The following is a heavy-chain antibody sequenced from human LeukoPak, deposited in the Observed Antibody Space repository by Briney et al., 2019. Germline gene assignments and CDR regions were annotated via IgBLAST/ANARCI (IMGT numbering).Heavy chain of an antibody. V-gene: IGHV3-23*01. CDR1: GFTFGSFP. CDR2: ISGSGESI. CDR3: AKDWGY. Sequence: GGSLRLSCAASGFTFGSFPMNWVHQAPGKGLEWVSGISGSGESIHYADSVEGRFTISRDNSKNTLYLQMNSLRVEDTAVYYCAKDWGYWGQGTLVTVSS. D-gene: IGHD3-16*01. J-gene: IGHJ4*02.